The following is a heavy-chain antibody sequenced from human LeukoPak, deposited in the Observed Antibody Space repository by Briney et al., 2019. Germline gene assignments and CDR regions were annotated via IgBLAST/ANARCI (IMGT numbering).Heavy chain of an antibody. CDR3: VKGRGVITTVTAHYFDY. D-gene: IGHD4-11*01. V-gene: IGHV3-64D*09. CDR1: GFAFSYYA. Sequence: PGGSLRLSCSASGFAFSYYARHWVRQAPGKGLEYVSGISSDGGSTYYADSVRGRFTVSRDNSKNTLYLQMSSLRPEDTAVFYCVKGRGVITTVTAHYFDYWGQGTLVTVSS. CDR2: ISSDGGST. J-gene: IGHJ4*02.